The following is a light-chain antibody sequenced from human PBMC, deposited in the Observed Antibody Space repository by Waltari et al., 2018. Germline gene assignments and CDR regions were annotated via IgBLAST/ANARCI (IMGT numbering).Light chain of an antibody. Sequence: QAVVTQAPSLTVSPGGPVTPTCGSSTGAVTSGHYPYWFHQKPGKAPRTLIYDTSNKHSWTPARFSGSLLGGKAALTLSGAQPEDEAEYYCLLYYSGVRVFGGGTKLTVL. J-gene: IGLJ3*02. CDR2: DTS. CDR1: TGAVTSGHY. V-gene: IGLV7-46*01. CDR3: LLYYSGVRV.